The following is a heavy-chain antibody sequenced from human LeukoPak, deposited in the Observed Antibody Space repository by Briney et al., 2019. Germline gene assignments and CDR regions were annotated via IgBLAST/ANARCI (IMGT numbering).Heavy chain of an antibody. J-gene: IGHJ6*03. D-gene: IGHD3-3*01. CDR1: GFTFSSYS. V-gene: IGHV3-21*04. CDR3: ARDWPPYYDFWSGYYYYYMDV. CDR2: ISSSSSYI. Sequence: GGSLRLSCAASGFTFSSYSMNWVRQAPGKGLEWVSSISSSSSYIYYADSVKGRFTISRDNAKNSLYLQMNSLRAEDTALYYCARDWPPYYDFWSGYYYYYMDVWGKGTTVTVSS.